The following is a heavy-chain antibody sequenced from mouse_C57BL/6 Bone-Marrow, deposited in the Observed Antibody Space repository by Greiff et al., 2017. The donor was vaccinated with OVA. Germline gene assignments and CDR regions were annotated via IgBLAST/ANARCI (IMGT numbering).Heavy chain of an antibody. CDR3: ARDSRGLY. CDR1: GYTFTDYN. J-gene: IGHJ2*01. Sequence: EVQLQQSGPELVKPGASVKIPCKASGYTFTDYNMDWVKQSHGKSLEWIGDINPNNGGTIYNQKFKGKATLTVDKSSSTAYMQLSSLTSEASAVYYCARDSRGLYWGQGTPLTVSS. V-gene: IGHV1-18*01. CDR2: INPNNGGT. D-gene: IGHD1-1*01.